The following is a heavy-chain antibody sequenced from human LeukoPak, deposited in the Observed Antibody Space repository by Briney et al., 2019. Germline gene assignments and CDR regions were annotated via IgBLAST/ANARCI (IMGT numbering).Heavy chain of an antibody. CDR3: ARDEGRWYYDFWSGYPNPDYYYYYMDV. J-gene: IGHJ6*03. V-gene: IGHV3-48*03. CDR1: GFTFSSYE. CDR2: ISSSGSTI. D-gene: IGHD3-3*01. Sequence: GGSLRLSCAASGFTFSSYEMNRVRQAPGKGLEWVSYISSSGSTIYYADSVKGRFTISRDNAKNSLYLQMNSLRAEDTAVYYCARDEGRWYYDFWSGYPNPDYYYYYMDVWGKGTTVTVSS.